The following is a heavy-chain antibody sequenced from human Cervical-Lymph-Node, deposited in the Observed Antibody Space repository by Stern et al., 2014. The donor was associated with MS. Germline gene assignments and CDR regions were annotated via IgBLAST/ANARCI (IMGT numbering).Heavy chain of an antibody. CDR3: ARGGDGYTWGYFDY. CDR1: GGTFRRYA. CDR2: IIPICVTA. D-gene: IGHD5-24*01. Sequence: VQLVESGAEVKKPGYSVKVSCKASGGTFRRYAISWVRPAPGQGLECMGGIIPICVTANYPQKFQGGVTITADKSTSTAYVERSSLRSEETALYYCARGGDGYTWGYFDYWGQGTLVTVSS. V-gene: IGHV1-69*06. J-gene: IGHJ4*02.